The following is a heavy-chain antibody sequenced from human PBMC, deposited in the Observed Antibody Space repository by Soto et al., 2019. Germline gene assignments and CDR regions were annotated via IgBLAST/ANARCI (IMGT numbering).Heavy chain of an antibody. V-gene: IGHV4-30-2*01. J-gene: IGHJ3*02. CDR1: GGSISSGGYF. CDR2: IYHSGST. CDR3: ARDLRSYYYYCSGTDTNDFYI. D-gene: IGHD3-22*01. Sequence: SETLSLTCAVSGGSISSGGYFWSWIRQPPGKGLEWIGYIYHSGSTYYNPSLKSRVTISVDRSKNQFSLKLSSVTAADTAVYYCARDLRSYYYYCSGTDTNDFYIRAQRTTVPVS.